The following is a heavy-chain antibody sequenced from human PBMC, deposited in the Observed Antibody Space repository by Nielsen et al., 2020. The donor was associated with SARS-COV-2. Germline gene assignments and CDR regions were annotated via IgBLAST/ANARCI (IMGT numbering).Heavy chain of an antibody. CDR2: IYYSGST. CDR3: ARGAYYYGSGSYLNNWFYP. V-gene: IGHV4-39*01. CDR1: GGSISSSSYY. Sequence: SETLSLTCTVSGGSISSSSYYWGWIRKPPGKGLEWIGSIYYSGSTYYNPSLKSRVTISVDTSKNQFSLKLSSVTSADTAVYYCARGAYYYGSGSYLNNWFYPWGQGTLVTVSS. J-gene: IGHJ5*02. D-gene: IGHD3-10*01.